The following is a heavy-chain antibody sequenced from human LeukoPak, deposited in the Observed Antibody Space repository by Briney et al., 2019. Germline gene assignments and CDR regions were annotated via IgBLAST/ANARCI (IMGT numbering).Heavy chain of an antibody. CDR2: ISGSGGST. CDR3: ARAPKYYYDSSGYSFDY. CDR1: GFTFSSYA. V-gene: IGHV3-23*01. Sequence: PGGSLRLSCAASGFTFSSYAMSWVRQAPGKGLEWVSAISGSGGSTYYADSVKGRFTISRDNAKNSLYLQMNSLRAEDTAVYYCARAPKYYYDSSGYSFDYWGQGTLVTVSS. D-gene: IGHD3-22*01. J-gene: IGHJ4*02.